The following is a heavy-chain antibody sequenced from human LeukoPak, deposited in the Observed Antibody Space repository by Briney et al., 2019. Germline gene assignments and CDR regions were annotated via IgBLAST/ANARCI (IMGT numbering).Heavy chain of an antibody. CDR1: GYTCTTYY. CDR2: INPNSGVT. CDR3: TGDHCSSINCYEYNYYGMDV. Sequence: ASLKVSCKAPGYTCTTYYIHWVRRAPGQGLEWMGWINPNSGVTESAQKFQGRVTMTRDTSTSTAYMELSRLRSDDTAVYYCTGDHCSSINCYEYNYYGMDVWGQGTTVTVSS. D-gene: IGHD2-2*01. J-gene: IGHJ6*02. V-gene: IGHV1-2*02.